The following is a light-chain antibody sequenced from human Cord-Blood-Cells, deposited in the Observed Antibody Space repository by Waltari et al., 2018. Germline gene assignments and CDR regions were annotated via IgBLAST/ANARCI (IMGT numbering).Light chain of an antibody. CDR1: QDISNY. CDR2: DAS. V-gene: IGKV1-33*01. Sequence: DIQMTQSPSSLSASVGDRVTITCQASQDISNYLNWYQQKPGKAPKPLDYDASNLETGVPSRFSGMGSGTDFTFTISSLQPEDIATYYSQQYDNLLPSLTFGGGTKVEIK. J-gene: IGKJ4*01. CDR3: QQYDNLLPSLT.